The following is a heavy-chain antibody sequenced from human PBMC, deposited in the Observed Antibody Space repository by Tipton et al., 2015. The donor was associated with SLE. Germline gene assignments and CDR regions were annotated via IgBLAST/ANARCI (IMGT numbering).Heavy chain of an antibody. CDR3: ARGIAAAGKDAFDI. V-gene: IGHV4-61*01. D-gene: IGHD6-13*01. CDR1: GGSIGSSSYY. J-gene: IGHJ3*02. Sequence: TLSLTCTVSGGSIGSSSYYWSWIRQPPGKGLEWIGYIYYSGSTNYNPSLKSRVTISVDTSKNQFSLKLSSVTAADTAVYYCARGIAAAGKDAFDIWGQGTMVTVSS. CDR2: IYYSGST.